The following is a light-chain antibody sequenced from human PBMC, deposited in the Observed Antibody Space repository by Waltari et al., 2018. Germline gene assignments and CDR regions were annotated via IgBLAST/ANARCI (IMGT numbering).Light chain of an antibody. CDR1: SSNIGVND. V-gene: IGLV1-44*01. J-gene: IGLJ3*02. CDR2: SID. Sequence: QSLLTQPPSASGTPGQRVSFSCSGGSSNIGVNDVNWYQQLPGTAPKLLIHSIDQLPSGVPGRFSGSKSGTSASLAISGLQSEDEGDYFWSTWDDILGGPVFGGGTKVTVL. CDR3: STWDDILGGPV.